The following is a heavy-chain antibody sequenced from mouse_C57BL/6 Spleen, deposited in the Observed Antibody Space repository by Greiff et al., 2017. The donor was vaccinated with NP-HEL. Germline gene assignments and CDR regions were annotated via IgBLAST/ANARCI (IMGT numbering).Heavy chain of an antibody. CDR2: ISSGGSYT. Sequence: VQLKQSGGDLVKPGGSLKLSCAASGFTFSSYGMSWVRQTPDKRLEWVATISSGGSYTYYPDSVKGRFTISRDNAKNTLYLQMSSLKSEDTAMYYCARHEDYYGSSRYFDVWGTGTTVTVSS. CDR1: GFTFSSYG. D-gene: IGHD1-1*01. J-gene: IGHJ1*03. CDR3: ARHEDYYGSSRYFDV. V-gene: IGHV5-6*01.